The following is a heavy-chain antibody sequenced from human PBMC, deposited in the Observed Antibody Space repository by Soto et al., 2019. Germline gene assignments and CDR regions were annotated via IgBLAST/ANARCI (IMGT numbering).Heavy chain of an antibody. D-gene: IGHD2-15*01. CDR2: ISAYNGNT. CDR3: ARAMEDIVVLVAAYYYGMDV. CDR1: GYTFTSYG. J-gene: IGHJ6*02. V-gene: IGHV1-18*01. Sequence: QVQLVQSGAEVKKPGASVKVSCKASGYTFTSYGISWVRQAPGQGLEWMGWISAYNGNTNYAQKLQGRVTKTTDTATSKAYKERGSLGSDDTAVYYCARAMEDIVVLVAAYYYGMDVWGQGTTVTVSS.